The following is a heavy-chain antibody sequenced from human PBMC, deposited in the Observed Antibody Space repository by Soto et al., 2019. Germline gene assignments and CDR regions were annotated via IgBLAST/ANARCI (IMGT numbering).Heavy chain of an antibody. Sequence: QVQLVESGGGVVQPGRSLRLSCAASGFTFSTYGMHWVRRAQGKGLEWVAVIGCDGSHKGYGDSGKGRFTVSRDNAKNTVYLQIDSLGVEDTVVYYCLRDEIQIWSYFVTFEYWGQGTLVTVSS. CDR1: GFTFSTYG. CDR2: IGCDGSHK. D-gene: IGHD5-18*01. CDR3: LRDEIQIWSYFVTFEY. V-gene: IGHV3-33*01. J-gene: IGHJ4*02.